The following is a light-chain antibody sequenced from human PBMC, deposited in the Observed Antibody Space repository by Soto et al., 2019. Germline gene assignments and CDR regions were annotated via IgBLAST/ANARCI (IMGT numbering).Light chain of an antibody. CDR2: GAS. CDR3: QQYGSSPTWT. CDR1: QSVTTNF. V-gene: IGKV3-20*01. Sequence: EIVWTQSPGTLSLSPGARATLSCRASQSVTTNFLAWYQQKPCQAPRLLIYGASSRATGIPDRFSGSGSGTDFTLTISRLEPEDFAVYYCQQYGSSPTWTFGQGTKVDIK. J-gene: IGKJ1*01.